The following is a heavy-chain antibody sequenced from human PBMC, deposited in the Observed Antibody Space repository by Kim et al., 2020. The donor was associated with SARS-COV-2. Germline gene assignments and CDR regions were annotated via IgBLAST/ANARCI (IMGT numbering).Heavy chain of an antibody. J-gene: IGHJ4*02. CDR1: GFTFSETW. CDR3: SNVALQSNPDY. V-gene: IGHV3-7*01. CDR2: INRDGSVK. Sequence: GGSLRLSCVASGFTFSETWMNWVRQAPGKGLEWVANINRDGSVKRYVDSVEGRFTVSRDNAKSSLYLQMSSLRDEDTAVYYCSNVALQSNPDYWGQGTLVTVSA. D-gene: IGHD2-15*01.